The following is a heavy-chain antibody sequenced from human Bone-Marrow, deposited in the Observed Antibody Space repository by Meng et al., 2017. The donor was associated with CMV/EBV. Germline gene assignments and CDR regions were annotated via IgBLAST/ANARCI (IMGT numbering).Heavy chain of an antibody. J-gene: IGHJ6*01. CDR3: ARDAGYCSSTSRSCAHYGMDV. D-gene: IGHD2-2*01. Sequence: LSLTCAASGFTFSSYAMSWVRQAPGKGLEWVSAISGSGGSTYYADSVKGRFTISRDNSKNTLYLQMNSLRAEDTAVYYCARDAGYCSSTSRSCAHYGMDVWGQGTTVTGSS. CDR2: ISGSGGST. V-gene: IGHV3-23*01. CDR1: GFTFSSYA.